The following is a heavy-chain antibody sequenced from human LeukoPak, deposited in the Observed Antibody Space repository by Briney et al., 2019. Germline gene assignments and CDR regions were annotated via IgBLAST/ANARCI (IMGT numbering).Heavy chain of an antibody. CDR1: GYTFTSYG. V-gene: IGHV1-18*01. D-gene: IGHD2-2*01. J-gene: IGHJ5*02. Sequence: ASVNVSCKASGYTFTSYGISWVRQAPGQGLEWMGWISAYNGNTNYAQKLQGRVTMTTDTSTSTAYMELRSLRSDDTAVYYCARGIVVVPAAMGWFDPWGQGTLVTVSS. CDR2: ISAYNGNT. CDR3: ARGIVVVPAAMGWFDP.